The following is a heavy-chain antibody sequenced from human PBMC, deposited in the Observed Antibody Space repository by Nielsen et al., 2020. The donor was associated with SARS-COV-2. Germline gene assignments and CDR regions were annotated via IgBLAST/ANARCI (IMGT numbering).Heavy chain of an antibody. V-gene: IGHV3-49*04. J-gene: IGHJ6*02. CDR2: IRSKAYGGTT. Sequence: GESLKISCTASGFTFGDYAMSWVRQAPGKGLEWVGFIRSKAYGGTTEYAASVKGRFTISRDDSKSIAYLQMNSLKTEDTAVYYCTRDCSGGSCYSGYYYGMDVWGQGTTVTVSS. CDR1: GFTFGDYA. CDR3: TRDCSGGSCYSGYYYGMDV. D-gene: IGHD2-15*01.